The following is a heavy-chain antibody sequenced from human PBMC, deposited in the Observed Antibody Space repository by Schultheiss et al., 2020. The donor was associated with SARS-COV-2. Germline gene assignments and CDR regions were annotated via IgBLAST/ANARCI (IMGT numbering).Heavy chain of an antibody. V-gene: IGHV3-23*01. CDR1: GFTFSSYA. CDR2: ISGSGSTT. Sequence: GESLKISCAASGFTFSSYAMSWVRQAPGKGLEWVSGISGSGSTTDYADSVKGRFTISKDSSKKTLYLQMSSLRAEDTAVYYCAKHSPTWTYFDYWGQGTLVTVSS. CDR3: AKHSPTWTYFDY. D-gene: IGHD3/OR15-3a*01. J-gene: IGHJ4*02.